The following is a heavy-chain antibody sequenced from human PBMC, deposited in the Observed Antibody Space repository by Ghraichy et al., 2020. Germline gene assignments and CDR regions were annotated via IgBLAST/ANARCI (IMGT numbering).Heavy chain of an antibody. V-gene: IGHV3-21*01. CDR3: AREREIPAAGTVGDY. CDR1: VFTFSSYT. CDR2: ISLGSTYI. J-gene: IGHJ4*02. D-gene: IGHD6-13*01. Sequence: LSLTCAASVFTFSSYTMNWVRQAPGKGLECVSSISLGSTYIYYADSVQGRFTISRDNAKNSLFLQMNSLRAEDTAIYYCAREREIPAAGTVGDYWGLGTLVTVSS.